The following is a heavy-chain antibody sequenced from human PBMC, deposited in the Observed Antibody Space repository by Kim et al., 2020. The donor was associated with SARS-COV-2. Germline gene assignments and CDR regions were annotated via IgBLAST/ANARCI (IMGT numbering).Heavy chain of an antibody. D-gene: IGHD2-2*01. CDR3: ARAEVPAAMALDY. Sequence: ASVKVSCKASGYTFTSYAMHWVRQAPGQRLEWMGWINAGNGNTKYSQKFQGRVTITRDTSASTAYMELSSLRSEDTAVYYCARAEVPAAMALDYWGQGTLVTVSS. CDR1: GYTFTSYA. V-gene: IGHV1-3*01. J-gene: IGHJ4*02. CDR2: INAGNGNT.